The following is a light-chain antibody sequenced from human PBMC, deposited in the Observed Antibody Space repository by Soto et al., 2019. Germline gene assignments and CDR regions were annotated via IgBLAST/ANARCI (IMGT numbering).Light chain of an antibody. CDR2: GAS. Sequence: EIVMTQSPATLSVSPGERATLSCRASQSVSSNLAWYQQKPGQAPRLLIYGASTRATGIPARFSGSGSGTEFTLTISSLQSEDFAVYYCQQYNKWPREVGQGTNVEIK. J-gene: IGKJ1*01. CDR3: QQYNKWPRE. V-gene: IGKV3-15*01. CDR1: QSVSSN.